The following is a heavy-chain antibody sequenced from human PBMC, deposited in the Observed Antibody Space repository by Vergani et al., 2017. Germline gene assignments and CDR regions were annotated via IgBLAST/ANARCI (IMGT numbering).Heavy chain of an antibody. D-gene: IGHD2-21*01. CDR1: GFSFRYAW. CDR2: IKSTFDRGTT. V-gene: IGHV3-15*07. J-gene: IGHJ6*02. Sequence: EVQLVESGGGIVKPGGSLRLSCVASGFSFRYAWMNWVRRTPGKGLEWVGRIKSTFDRGTTDYAAAVKGRFTISRDDSKNTLFLQMNGLKTEDIGVYYCTTDXRYCGDGSCYWLRDHHYYGMDVWGQGTTVTVSS. CDR3: TTDXRYCGDGSCYWLRDHHYYGMDV.